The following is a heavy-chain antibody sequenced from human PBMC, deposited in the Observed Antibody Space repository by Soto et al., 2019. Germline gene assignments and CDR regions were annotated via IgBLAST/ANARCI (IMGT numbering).Heavy chain of an antibody. CDR3: AKDQGTSSLWWLDY. V-gene: IGHV3-23*01. D-gene: IGHD2-2*01. Sequence: EVQLLESRGGLVQPGGSLRLSCAASGFTFSSYAMSWVRQAPGKGLEWVSGISGSGGSTNYADSVKGRFTISRDNSKNTLYLQMNSLRAEDTAVYYCAKDQGTSSLWWLDYWGQGTLVTVSS. CDR1: GFTFSSYA. CDR2: ISGSGGST. J-gene: IGHJ4*02.